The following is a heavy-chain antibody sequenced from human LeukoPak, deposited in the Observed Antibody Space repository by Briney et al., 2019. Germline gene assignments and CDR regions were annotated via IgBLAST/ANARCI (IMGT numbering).Heavy chain of an antibody. Sequence: PGGSLRLSCAASGFTFSSYWMAWVRQAPGKGLEWVANIKQDGSEKYYVESVKGRLTISRDNAKNSLYLQMNRLRAEDTAVYYCARDLSWTAMDYCGQGTLVTVSS. D-gene: IGHD5-18*01. CDR2: IKQDGSEK. CDR1: GFTFSSYW. CDR3: ARDLSWTAMDY. J-gene: IGHJ4*02. V-gene: IGHV3-7*01.